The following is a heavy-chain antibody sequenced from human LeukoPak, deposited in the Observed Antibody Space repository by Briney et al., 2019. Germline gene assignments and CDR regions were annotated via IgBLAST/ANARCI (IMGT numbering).Heavy chain of an antibody. V-gene: IGHV3-30*04. D-gene: IGHD3-10*01. CDR2: ISYDGSNK. Sequence: PGGSLRLSCAASGFTFSSYAMHWVRQAPGKGLEWVAVISYDGSNKYYADSVKGRFTISRDNSKNTLYLQMNSLRAEDTAVYYCARLPAYGSGSYTQIYFDYWGQGTLVTVSS. CDR3: ARLPAYGSGSYTQIYFDY. CDR1: GFTFSSYA. J-gene: IGHJ4*02.